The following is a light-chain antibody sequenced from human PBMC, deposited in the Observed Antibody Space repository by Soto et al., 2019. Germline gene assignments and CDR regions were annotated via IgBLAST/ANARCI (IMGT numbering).Light chain of an antibody. Sequence: VVMTQSPATLSVSPGESATLSCRASQSVSRNLAWYQQKPGQAPRLLLYGSYFRATNVTDRFTGRGSGTDFTLTISGLQSADSAIYYCQQYNNLSPLTFGEGTKVEIK. J-gene: IGKJ4*01. CDR3: QQYNNLSPLT. CDR1: QSVSRN. V-gene: IGKV3-15*01. CDR2: GSY.